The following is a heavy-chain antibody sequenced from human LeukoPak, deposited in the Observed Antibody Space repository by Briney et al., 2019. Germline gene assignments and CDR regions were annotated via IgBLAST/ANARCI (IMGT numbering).Heavy chain of an antibody. CDR3: ARVGGYYGSGSYYDAFDL. CDR2: IYYSGGA. D-gene: IGHD3-10*01. V-gene: IGHV4-59*01. Sequence: SLETLSLTCTVSGGSISSYSWSWIRQPPGKGLEWIGYIYYSGGANYNPSLKSRVTISVDTSKNQFSLKLSSATAADTAVYYCARVGGYYGSGSYYDAFDLWGQGTMVTVSS. CDR1: GGSISSYS. J-gene: IGHJ3*01.